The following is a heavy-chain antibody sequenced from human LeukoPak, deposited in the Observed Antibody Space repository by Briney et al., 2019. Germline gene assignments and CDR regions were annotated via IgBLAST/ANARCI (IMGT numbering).Heavy chain of an antibody. V-gene: IGHV4-59*01. Sequence: SSETLSLTCTVSGDSISSYYWSWIRQPPGKGLEWIGYIYYSGSTNYNPSLKSRVTISVHTSKNQFSLKLSSVTAADATVYYCARVQIGYSYGLFDYWGQGTLVTVSS. D-gene: IGHD5-18*01. J-gene: IGHJ4*02. CDR1: GDSISSYY. CDR2: IYYSGST. CDR3: ARVQIGYSYGLFDY.